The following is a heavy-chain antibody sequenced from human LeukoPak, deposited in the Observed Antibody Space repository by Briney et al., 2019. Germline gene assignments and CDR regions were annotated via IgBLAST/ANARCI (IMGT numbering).Heavy chain of an antibody. CDR1: GFTFSSYA. V-gene: IGHV3-30*04. Sequence: GGSLRLSCAASGFTFSSYAMHWVRQAPGKGLEWVAVISYDGSNKYYADSVKGRFTISRDNSKNTLYLQMNSLRAEDTAVYYFARDLSGCSMDVWGKGTTVTVSS. CDR2: ISYDGSNK. J-gene: IGHJ6*03. D-gene: IGHD5-12*01. CDR3: ARDLSGCSMDV.